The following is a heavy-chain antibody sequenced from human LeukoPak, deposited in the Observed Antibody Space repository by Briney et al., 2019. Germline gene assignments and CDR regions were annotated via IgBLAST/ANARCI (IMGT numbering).Heavy chain of an antibody. D-gene: IGHD1-14*01. CDR1: GDSISRYD. J-gene: IGHJ4*02. CDR3: ARNQRRLDY. Sequence: SETLSLTCSVSGDSISRYDWSWIRQPAGKGLEWIGRIYTSGTTYSPSLKSRVTMSLDTSQNHFSLRLSSVTAADTAVYYCARNQRRLDYWGQGTLVTVSS. CDR2: IYTSGT. V-gene: IGHV4-4*07.